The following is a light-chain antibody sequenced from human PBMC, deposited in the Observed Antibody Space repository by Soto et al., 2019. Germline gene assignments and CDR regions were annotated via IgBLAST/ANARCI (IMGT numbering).Light chain of an antibody. CDR3: QQYGDSPRT. V-gene: IGKV3-20*01. Sequence: EIVLTQSPGTLSLSPGERATLSCRASQSVSSSYLAWYQQKPGQAPRLLIYGASSRATGIPVRFSGSGSGTDLTLTIARLEPEDFAVYYCQQYGDSPRTFGQGTRLEIK. J-gene: IGKJ5*01. CDR1: QSVSSSY. CDR2: GAS.